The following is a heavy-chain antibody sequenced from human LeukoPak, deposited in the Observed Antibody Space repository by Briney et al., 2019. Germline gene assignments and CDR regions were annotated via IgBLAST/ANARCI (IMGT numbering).Heavy chain of an antibody. D-gene: IGHD2-2*01. CDR2: VTYGGSP. CDR3: ARSEYQLLSVGY. V-gene: IGHV4-39*07. J-gene: IGHJ4*02. Sequence: PSETLSLTCTVSGGSISSSSYYWGWIRQPPGKGLEWIGGVTYGGSPYYNPSLKSRVTISLDTSKNQFSLKLSSVTAADTAVYYCARSEYQLLSVGYWGQGTLVTVSS. CDR1: GGSISSSSYY.